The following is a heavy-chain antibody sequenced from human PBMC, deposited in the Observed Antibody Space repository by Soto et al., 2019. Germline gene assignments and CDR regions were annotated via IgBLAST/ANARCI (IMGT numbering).Heavy chain of an antibody. J-gene: IGHJ4*02. CDR2: IYHSGST. V-gene: IGHV4-30-2*01. CDR3: ARDDSYGDYHY. CDR1: GGSISSGGYS. D-gene: IGHD4-17*01. Sequence: SETLSLTCAVSGGSISSGGYSWSWIRQPPGKCLEWIGYIYHSGSTYYNPSLKSRVTISVDRSKNQFSLKLSSVTAADTAVYYCARDDSYGDYHYWGQGTLVTVSS.